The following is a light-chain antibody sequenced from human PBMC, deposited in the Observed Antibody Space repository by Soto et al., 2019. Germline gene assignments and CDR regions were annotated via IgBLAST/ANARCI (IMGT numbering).Light chain of an antibody. CDR3: QQTYTTTVT. V-gene: IGKV1-39*01. Sequence: DIQMTQSPSSLSASVGDSVTITCRASQNINIYLSWSQQKPGKAPNLLIYTASNLQSGVPSRFSGSGSGTDFTLTISSLQPEDFATYYCQQTYTTTVTFGQGTKV. CDR2: TAS. CDR1: QNINIY. J-gene: IGKJ1*01.